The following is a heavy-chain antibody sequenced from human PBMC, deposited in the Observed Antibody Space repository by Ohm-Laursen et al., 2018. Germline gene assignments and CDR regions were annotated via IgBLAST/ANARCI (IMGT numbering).Heavy chain of an antibody. Sequence: TLSLTCTVSSGSVSSGSYYWSWIRQPPGKGLEWIGYIYYSGSTNYNPSLKSRITISVDTSKNQFSLKLSSVTAADTAVYYFARDLVVTKSVGAFDIWGQGTMVTVSS. CDR3: ARDLVVTKSVGAFDI. CDR2: IYYSGST. D-gene: IGHD3-22*01. V-gene: IGHV4-61*01. J-gene: IGHJ3*02. CDR1: SGSVSSGSYY.